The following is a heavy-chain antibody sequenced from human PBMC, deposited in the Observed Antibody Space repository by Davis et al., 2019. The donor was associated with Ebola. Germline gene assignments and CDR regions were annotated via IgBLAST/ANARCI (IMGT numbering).Heavy chain of an antibody. Sequence: SDTLSPTCSVLGGSVGSAYWSWIRQSPGKGLEWIAFISNGGRTIYTPSLRGRVTISIDKSKNQFSLEVRSVTAADTAFYYCVRGSDAYKTGYWGQGTLVTVSS. CDR3: VRGSDAYKTGY. J-gene: IGHJ4*02. CDR2: ISNGGRT. CDR1: GGSVGSAY. D-gene: IGHD5-24*01. V-gene: IGHV4-59*02.